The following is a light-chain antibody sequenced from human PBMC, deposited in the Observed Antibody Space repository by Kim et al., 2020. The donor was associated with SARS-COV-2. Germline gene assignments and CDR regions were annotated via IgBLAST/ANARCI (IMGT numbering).Light chain of an antibody. V-gene: IGLV1-36*01. CDR2: SDD. J-gene: IGLJ3*02. CDR1: SSNSGKTT. CDR3: ATWDDSLNGPV. Sequence: QRVTSSCSGSSSNSGKTTVTWYPQFPGKVPTLLIYSDDLLPSGVSDRFSGSKSGTSASLAISGLQSEDEASYSCATWDDSLNGPVFGGGTKLTVL.